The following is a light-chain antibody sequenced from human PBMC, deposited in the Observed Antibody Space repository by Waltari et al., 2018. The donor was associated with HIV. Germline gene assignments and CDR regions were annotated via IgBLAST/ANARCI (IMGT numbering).Light chain of an antibody. Sequence: DIQMTQSPSSLSASVGDRVTITCRASQSISSYLNWYQQKPGKAPKLLIYAASSLQSGVPSRFSGSGFGTDFTLTISSLQPEDFATYYCQQSNSSPFTFSPGTKVDIK. V-gene: IGKV1-39*01. CDR3: QQSNSSPFT. CDR1: QSISSY. CDR2: AAS. J-gene: IGKJ3*01.